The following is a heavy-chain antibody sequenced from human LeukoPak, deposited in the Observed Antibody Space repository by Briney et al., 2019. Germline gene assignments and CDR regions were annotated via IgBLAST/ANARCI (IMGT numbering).Heavy chain of an antibody. CDR1: GFTFNNYD. Sequence: GGTLRLSCAASGFTFNNYDVSWVRQAPGKGLEWVSLITGSGGRRKYADSVKGRFTISRDNSRNTLHLQMDSLRAEDTAVYYCARPSLYSSSWYGYRGQGTLVTVSS. V-gene: IGHV3-23*01. D-gene: IGHD6-13*01. CDR2: ITGSGGRR. CDR3: ARPSLYSSSWYGY. J-gene: IGHJ4*02.